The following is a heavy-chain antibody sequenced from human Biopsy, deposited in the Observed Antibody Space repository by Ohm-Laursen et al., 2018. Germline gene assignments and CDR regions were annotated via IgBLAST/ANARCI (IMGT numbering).Heavy chain of an antibody. CDR2: LWYDGTNK. Sequence: SLSLSCTASGFSFSSYGMHWVRQARGKGLEWVAVLWYDGTNKYYADSVKGRFTISRDNSKNTLYLQMNSLRAEDTVMYYCARPTNARAGGAPFDIWGQGTMVTVSS. V-gene: IGHV3-33*01. CDR3: ARPTNARAGGAPFDI. D-gene: IGHD1-1*01. CDR1: GFSFSSYG. J-gene: IGHJ3*02.